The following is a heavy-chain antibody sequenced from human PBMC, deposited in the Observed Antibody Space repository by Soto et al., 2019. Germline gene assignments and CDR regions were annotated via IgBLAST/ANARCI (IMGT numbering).Heavy chain of an antibody. J-gene: IGHJ6*02. V-gene: IGHV4-59*01. CDR3: ARDGGGNWNYDRYYYYGMDV. CDR2: IYYSGST. D-gene: IGHD1-7*01. CDR1: GGSISSYY. Sequence: SETLSLTCTVSGGSISSYYWSWIRQPPGKGLEWIGYIYYSGSTNYNPSLKSRVTMSVDTSKNQFSLKLSSVTAADTAVYYCARDGGGNWNYDRYYYYGMDVWGQGTTVTVSS.